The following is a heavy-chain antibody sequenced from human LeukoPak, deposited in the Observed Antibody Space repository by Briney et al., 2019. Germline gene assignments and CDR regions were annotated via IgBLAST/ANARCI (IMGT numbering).Heavy chain of an antibody. CDR2: IKQDGSEK. Sequence: GGSLRLSCAASGFTFSSYWMSWVRQAPGKGLEWVANIKQDGSEKYYVDSVKGRFTISRDNAKNSLYLQMNSLRAEDTAVYYCARDTGGYSYGYRPFFDYWGQGTLVTVSS. CDR3: ARDTGGYSYGYRPFFDY. D-gene: IGHD5-18*01. J-gene: IGHJ4*02. CDR1: GFTFSSYW. V-gene: IGHV3-7*01.